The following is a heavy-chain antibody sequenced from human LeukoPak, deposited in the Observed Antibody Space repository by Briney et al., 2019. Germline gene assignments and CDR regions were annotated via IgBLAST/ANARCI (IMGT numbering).Heavy chain of an antibody. CDR2: IYYSGST. D-gene: IGHD6-25*01. J-gene: IGHJ2*01. Sequence: PSETLSLTCTVSGGSISSYYWSWIRQPPGKGLEWIGYIYYSGSTNYNPSLKSRVTISADTSKNQFSLKLSSVTAADTAVYYCARQGGGFWYFDLRGRGTLVTVSS. CDR3: ARQGGGFWYFDL. V-gene: IGHV4-59*08. CDR1: GGSISSYY.